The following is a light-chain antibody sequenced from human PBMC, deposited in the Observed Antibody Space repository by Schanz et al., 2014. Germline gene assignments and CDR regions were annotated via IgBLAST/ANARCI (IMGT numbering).Light chain of an antibody. J-gene: IGKJ1*01. V-gene: IGKV3-15*01. CDR1: QSVSSN. CDR2: GAS. CDR3: QQYDTNPWT. Sequence: EIVMTQSPATLSVSPGERATLSCRAGQSVSSNLAWYQQKPGQAPRLLIYGASTRATGIPAWFSGSGSGTEFTLTISSLQSDDFATYYCQQYDTNPWTFGQGTRVEVK.